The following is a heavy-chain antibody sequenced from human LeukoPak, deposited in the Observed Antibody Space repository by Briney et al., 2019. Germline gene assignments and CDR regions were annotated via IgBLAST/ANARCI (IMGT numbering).Heavy chain of an antibody. CDR3: AKDLLRRSTRPNLDMDV. V-gene: IGHV3-21*01. Sequence: PGGSLRLSCAASGFTFSTYSMSWVRQAAGKGLAWVSSISSSGSHIYYADSVKGRFTISRDNAKNSLFLQMNSLRAEDTAVYYCAKDLLRRSTRPNLDMDVWGKGTTVTVSS. CDR1: GFTFSTYS. J-gene: IGHJ6*03. CDR2: ISSSGSHI. D-gene: IGHD5/OR15-5a*01.